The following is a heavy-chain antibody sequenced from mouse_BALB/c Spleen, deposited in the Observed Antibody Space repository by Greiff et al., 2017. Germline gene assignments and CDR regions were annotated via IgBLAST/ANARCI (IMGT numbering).Heavy chain of an antibody. Sequence: EVKLMESGGGLVKPGGSLKLSCAASGFTFSSYTMSWVRQTPEKRLEWVATISSGGGSTYYPDTVKGRFTISRDNAKNTLYLQMSSLKSEDTAMYDCASPYYGNLAWFAYWGQGTLVTVSA. CDR1: GFTFSSYT. CDR3: ASPYYGNLAWFAY. CDR2: ISSGGGST. V-gene: IGHV5-12-2*01. D-gene: IGHD2-10*01. J-gene: IGHJ3*01.